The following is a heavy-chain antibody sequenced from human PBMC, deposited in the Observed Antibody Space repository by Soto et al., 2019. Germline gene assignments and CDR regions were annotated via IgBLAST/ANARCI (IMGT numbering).Heavy chain of an antibody. CDR1: GFTFKRSDSG. CDR2: IVVASGNT. D-gene: IGHD3-22*01. V-gene: IGHV1-58*01. Sequence: GASVKVSCKASGFTFKRSDSGVQWVRQARGHRPEWIGWIVVASGNTNYAQTFQERVTITRDMSTSTAYMELSGLRSDDTAEYYCAASSYDTRGYYYFDSWGQGTLVTVSS. CDR3: AASSYDTRGYYYFDS. J-gene: IGHJ4*02.